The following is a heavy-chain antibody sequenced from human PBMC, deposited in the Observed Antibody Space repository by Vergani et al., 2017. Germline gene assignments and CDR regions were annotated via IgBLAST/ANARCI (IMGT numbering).Heavy chain of an antibody. J-gene: IGHJ4*02. V-gene: IGHV7-4-1*02. Sequence: QVHLVQSGSELKKPGASVKVSCKVSGYPFTVYSINWVRQAPGQGLEWMGWINTNTGNPTYAQGFAGRFVFSLDTSVSTAYLQISSLKAEDTAVYYCARDANYILFDSWCQGTLVTVSS. CDR1: GYPFTVYS. CDR3: ARDANYILFDS. CDR2: INTNTGNP. D-gene: IGHD4/OR15-4a*01.